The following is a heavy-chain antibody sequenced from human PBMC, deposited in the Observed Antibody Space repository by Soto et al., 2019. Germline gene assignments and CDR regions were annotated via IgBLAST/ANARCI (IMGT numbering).Heavy chain of an antibody. Sequence: PGGSLRLSCAASGFTFSSYAMHWVRQAPGKGLEWVAVISYDGSNKYYADSVKGRFTISRDNSKNTLYLQMNSLRAEDTAVYYCARTRASSSLSRGYYYYYYGMDVWGQGPTVTVS. CDR1: GFTFSSYA. CDR2: ISYDGSNK. J-gene: IGHJ6*02. CDR3: ARTRASSSLSRGYYYYYYGMDV. V-gene: IGHV3-30-3*01. D-gene: IGHD6-13*01.